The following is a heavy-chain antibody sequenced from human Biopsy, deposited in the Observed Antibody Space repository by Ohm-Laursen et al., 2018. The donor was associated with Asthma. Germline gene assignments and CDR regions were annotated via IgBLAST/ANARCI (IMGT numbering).Heavy chain of an antibody. V-gene: IGHV3-30*04. D-gene: IGHD6-19*01. CDR1: RFTYE. Sequence: SLRLSCSASRFTYEMHWVRQAPGKGLEWVAVISYDGSSIYYADSVRGRFTISRDNSKNTLSLQMNSLTAEDTAVYYCAKEGVAGTHIEDWGQGTLVTVSS. J-gene: IGHJ4*02. CDR2: ISYDGSSI. CDR3: AKEGVAGTHIED.